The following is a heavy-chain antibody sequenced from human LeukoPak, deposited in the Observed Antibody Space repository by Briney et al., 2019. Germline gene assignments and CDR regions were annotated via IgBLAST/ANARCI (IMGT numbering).Heavy chain of an antibody. CDR2: INPNSGGT. D-gene: IGHD2-2*02. Sequence: ASVKVSCKASGYTFTGYYMHWVRQAPGQGLEWMGWINPNSGGTNYAQKFQGRVTMTRDTSISTAYMELSRLRSDDTAVYYCARGGYCSSTSCYNYYYMDVWGKGTTVTVSS. CDR3: ARGGYCSSTSCYNYYYMDV. V-gene: IGHV1-2*02. CDR1: GYTFTGYY. J-gene: IGHJ6*03.